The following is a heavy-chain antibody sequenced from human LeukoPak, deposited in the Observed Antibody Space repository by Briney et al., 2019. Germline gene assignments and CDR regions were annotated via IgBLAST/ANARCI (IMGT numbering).Heavy chain of an antibody. CDR3: ARRHYYDSSGYLSDAFDI. CDR2: INPNSGGT. D-gene: IGHD3-22*01. CDR1: GYTFTGYY. J-gene: IGHJ3*02. Sequence: ASVKVSCKASGYTFTGYYMHWVRQAPGQGLEWMGWINPNSGGTNYAQKFQGRVTMTRDTSISTAYMELSRLRSDDTAVYYCARRHYYDSSGYLSDAFDIWGQGTMVTVSS. V-gene: IGHV1-2*02.